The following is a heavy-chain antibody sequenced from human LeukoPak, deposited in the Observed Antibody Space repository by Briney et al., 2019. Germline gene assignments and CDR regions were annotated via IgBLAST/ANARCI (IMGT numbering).Heavy chain of an antibody. Sequence: SETLSLTCAVSGGSISSGGYSWSWIRQPPGKGLEWIGYIYHSGSTYYNPSLKSRVTISVDRSKNQFSLKLSSVTAADTAVYYCARVDLEWSMGIDYWGQGTLVTVSS. CDR1: GGSISSGGYS. J-gene: IGHJ4*02. V-gene: IGHV4-30-2*01. CDR3: ARVDLEWSMGIDY. CDR2: IYHSGST. D-gene: IGHD3-3*01.